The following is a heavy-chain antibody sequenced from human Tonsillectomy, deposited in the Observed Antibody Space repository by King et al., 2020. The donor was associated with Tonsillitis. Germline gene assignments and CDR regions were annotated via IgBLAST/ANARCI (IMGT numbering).Heavy chain of an antibody. D-gene: IGHD2-21*02. CDR3: AGGGGTTVTASGWFTYWHRDL. Sequence: EVQLVESGGGLVQPGGSLRLSCAASKFRFTDYAMTWVRQAPGKGLEWVASISASGNVTTYADSEQGRFTISRDNSRNTLFLQMDSLRDEDTALYFCAGGGGTTVTASGWFTYWHRDLWCRGSLVTVSS. CDR1: KFRFTDYA. CDR2: ISASGNVT. V-gene: IGHV3-23*04. J-gene: IGHJ2*01.